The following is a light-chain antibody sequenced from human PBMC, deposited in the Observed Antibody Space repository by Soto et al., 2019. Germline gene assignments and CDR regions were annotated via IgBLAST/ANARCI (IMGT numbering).Light chain of an antibody. V-gene: IGLV2-14*01. CDR1: SNDVGGYKY. Sequence: QSALTQPASVSGSPGQSITISCTGTSNDVGGYKYVSWYQQHPGMAPKLMIYEVTNRPSGVSNRFSGSKSGNTASLTISGLQADDEATYYCTSSTSSRTWVFGGGTKLNVL. CDR3: TSSTSSRTWV. J-gene: IGLJ3*02. CDR2: EVT.